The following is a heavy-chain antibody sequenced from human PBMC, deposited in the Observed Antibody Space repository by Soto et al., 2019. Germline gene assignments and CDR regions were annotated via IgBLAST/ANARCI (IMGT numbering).Heavy chain of an antibody. CDR2: IFYSGNT. D-gene: IGHD3-10*01. CDR3: AREGRSAAPQAGFDL. V-gene: IGHV4-31*03. Sequence: SETLSLTCTVSGNSISTGAYYWSWLRQHPVKGLEWIGHIFYSGNTHYSPSLESRVTISVDTSKNQFSIKLTSVTVADTAVYYCAREGRSAAPQAGFDLWGQGTLVTVSS. CDR1: GNSISTGAYY. J-gene: IGHJ4*02.